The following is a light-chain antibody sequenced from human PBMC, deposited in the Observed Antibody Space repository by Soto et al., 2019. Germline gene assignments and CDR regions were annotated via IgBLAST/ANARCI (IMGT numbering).Light chain of an antibody. J-gene: IGLJ2*01. Sequence: QSALTQPASVSRSPGQSITISCTGTSSDVGAYNYVSWYQQRPGKAPKLVIYEVTNRPSGVSNRFSASKSGNTASLTVSGLQAEDEADYYCISYTTSRTLVFGGGTKVTVL. CDR2: EVT. CDR3: ISYTTSRTLV. V-gene: IGLV2-14*01. CDR1: SSDVGAYNY.